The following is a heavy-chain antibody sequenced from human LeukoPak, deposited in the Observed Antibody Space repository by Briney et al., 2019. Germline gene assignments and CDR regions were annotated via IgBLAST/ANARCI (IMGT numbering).Heavy chain of an antibody. Sequence: GGSLRLSCAASRFTFSSYGIHWVRQAPGKGLEWVALISYDGSHEYYPASVKGRFTISRDNSKNTLSLQMNSLRPEDTAVYYCAKSQLIGSYHPPGYWGQGTLVTVSS. J-gene: IGHJ4*02. D-gene: IGHD1-26*01. V-gene: IGHV3-30*18. CDR1: RFTFSSYG. CDR3: AKSQLIGSYHPPGY. CDR2: ISYDGSHE.